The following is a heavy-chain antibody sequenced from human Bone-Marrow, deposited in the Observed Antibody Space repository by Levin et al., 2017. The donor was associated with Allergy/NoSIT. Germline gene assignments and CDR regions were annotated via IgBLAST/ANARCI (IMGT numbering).Heavy chain of an antibody. CDR3: ARVPCNSNTCYRHYYFGLDL. CDR2: IFYNGLA. CDR1: GDSISTANYY. Sequence: SETLSLTCTVSGDSISTANYYWNWIRQRPGTGLEWIGYIFYNGLAYYTPSLRRRVSMSVDSSRRFSLRLASVTAADTATYYCARVPCNSNTCYRHYYFGLDLWGPGTTVTVSS. V-gene: IGHV4-31*03. J-gene: IGHJ6*02. D-gene: IGHD2-15*01.